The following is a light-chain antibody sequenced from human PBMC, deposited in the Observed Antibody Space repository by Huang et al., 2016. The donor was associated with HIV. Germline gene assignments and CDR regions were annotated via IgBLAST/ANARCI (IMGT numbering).Light chain of an antibody. V-gene: IGKV3-11*01. J-gene: IGKJ5*01. CDR2: DAS. Sequence: DIVLTQSPATLSLSPGERATVSCRASQRVSTFLAWYQHKPGQAPRLLIFDASNRASGVPARFSGTGSGTDFTLTISSLEPSDVAVYYCQQHSYWPITFGRGTRLE. CDR1: QRVSTF. CDR3: QQHSYWPIT.